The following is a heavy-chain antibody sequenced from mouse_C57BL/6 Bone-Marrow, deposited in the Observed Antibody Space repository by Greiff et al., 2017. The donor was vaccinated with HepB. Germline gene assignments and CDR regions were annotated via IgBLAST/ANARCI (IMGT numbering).Heavy chain of an antibody. CDR1: GFTFTDYY. Sequence: EVQLQESGGGLVQPGGSLSLSCAASGFTFTDYYMSWVRQPPGKALEWLGFIRNKANGYTTEYSASVKGRFTISRDNSQSILYLQMNALRAEDSATYYCASQGQFAYWGQGTLVTVSA. CDR3: ASQGQFAY. J-gene: IGHJ3*01. CDR2: IRNKANGYTT. V-gene: IGHV7-3*01.